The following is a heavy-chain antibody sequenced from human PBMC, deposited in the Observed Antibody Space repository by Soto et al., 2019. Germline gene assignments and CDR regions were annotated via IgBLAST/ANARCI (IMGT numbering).Heavy chain of an antibody. CDR2: ISAYNGNT. D-gene: IGHD2-15*01. Sequence: ASVNVSCTASGYTFTSYGISWLRQAPGQGLEWMGWISAYNGNTNYAQKLQGRVTMTTDTSTSTAYMELRSLRSDDTAVYYCARDLDVVAATQAGYWGQGTLVTVSS. CDR1: GYTFTSYG. CDR3: ARDLDVVAATQAGY. J-gene: IGHJ4*02. V-gene: IGHV1-18*01.